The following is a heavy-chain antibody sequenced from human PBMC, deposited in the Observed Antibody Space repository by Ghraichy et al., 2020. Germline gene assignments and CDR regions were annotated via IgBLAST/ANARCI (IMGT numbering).Heavy chain of an antibody. CDR3: ARGSIVVVVTVIFDY. CDR2: ISASGLAT. J-gene: IGHJ4*02. D-gene: IGHD3-22*01. CDR1: GFTFSDYD. V-gene: IGHV3-23*01. Sequence: GGSLRLSCAASGFTFSDYDMSWVRQAPGKGLEWVSTISASGLATYYADSVKGRFTISKDDSTNTLYLQMNSLRAEDTAVYYCARGSIVVVVTVIFDYWGQGTLVTVSS.